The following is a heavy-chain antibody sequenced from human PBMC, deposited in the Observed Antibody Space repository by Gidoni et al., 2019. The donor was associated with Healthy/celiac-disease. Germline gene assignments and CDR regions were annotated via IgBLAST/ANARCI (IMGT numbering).Heavy chain of an antibody. CDR2: INHSGST. D-gene: IGHD2-21*02. V-gene: IGHV4-34*01. Sequence: QVQLQQWGAGLLKPSETLSLTCAVYGGSFSGYYWSWIRQPPGKGLEWIGEINHSGSTNYNPSLKSRVTISVDTSKNQFSLKLSSVTAADTAVYYCARGDYGGNSDAFDIWGQGTMVTVSS. J-gene: IGHJ3*02. CDR3: ARGDYGGNSDAFDI. CDR1: GGSFSGYY.